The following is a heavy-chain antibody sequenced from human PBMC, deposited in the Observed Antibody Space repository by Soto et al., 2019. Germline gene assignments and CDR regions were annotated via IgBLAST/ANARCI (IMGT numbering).Heavy chain of an antibody. D-gene: IGHD3-3*01. CDR3: AHRVLRTVFGLVTTTAIFFDF. CDR2: IYWDDDK. CDR1: GFSLTTSGVG. V-gene: IGHV2-5*02. J-gene: IGHJ4*02. Sequence: QITLNESGPTVVRPTETLTLTCRFSGFSLTTSGVGVGWIRQSPGKAPEWLALIYWDDDKRYSASLKSRLTITKDTSKNQVLLTVSDLDPTDTATYYCAHRVLRTVFGLVTTTAIFFDFWGPGTPVAVSS.